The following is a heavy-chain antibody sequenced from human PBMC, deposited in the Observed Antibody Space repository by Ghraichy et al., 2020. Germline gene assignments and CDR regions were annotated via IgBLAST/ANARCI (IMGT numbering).Heavy chain of an antibody. J-gene: IGHJ5*02. V-gene: IGHV4-39*02. CDR3: AREVRQWLVLDWFDP. Sequence: SETLSLTCTVSGGSISSSSYYWGWIRQPPGKGLEWIGSIYYSGSTYYNPSLKSRVTISVDTSKNQFSLKLSSVTAADTAVYYCAREVRQWLVLDWFDPWGEGNRVTVSA. D-gene: IGHD6-19*01. CDR2: IYYSGST. CDR1: GGSISSSSYY.